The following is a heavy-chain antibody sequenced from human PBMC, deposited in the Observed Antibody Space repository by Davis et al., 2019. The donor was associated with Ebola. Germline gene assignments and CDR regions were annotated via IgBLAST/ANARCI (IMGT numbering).Heavy chain of an antibody. CDR2: IYYSGST. Sequence: PSETLSLTCTVSGGSISSYYWSWIRQPPGKGLEWIGYIYYSGSTNYNPSLKSRVTISVDTSKNQFSLKLSSVTAADTAVYYCARVRPRGVYGMDVWGQGTTVTVSS. V-gene: IGHV4-59*01. J-gene: IGHJ6*02. D-gene: IGHD3-10*01. CDR1: GGSISSYY. CDR3: ARVRPRGVYGMDV.